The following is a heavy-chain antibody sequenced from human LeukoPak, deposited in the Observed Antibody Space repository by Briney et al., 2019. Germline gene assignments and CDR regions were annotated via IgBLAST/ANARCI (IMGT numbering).Heavy chain of an antibody. Sequence: SETLSLTCGVHGESLNDYYWSWIRQSPGKGLEWIGEITHNGSTTFNPHLESRLTISVDTSKNQFSLKLTSVTAADGSVYFCARGFCRGESCYSGEYFQHGGEGTLVTVS. J-gene: IGHJ1*01. D-gene: IGHD2-15*01. V-gene: IGHV4-34*01. CDR3: ARGFCRGESCYSGEYFQH. CDR2: ITHNGST. CDR1: GESLNDYY.